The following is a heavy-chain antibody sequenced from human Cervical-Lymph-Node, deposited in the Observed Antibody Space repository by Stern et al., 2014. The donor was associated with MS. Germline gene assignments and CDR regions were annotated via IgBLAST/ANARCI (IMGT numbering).Heavy chain of an antibody. CDR1: GGSISNYC. CDR3: ARGSSGWDGGGGEFDP. V-gene: IGHV4-59*01. Sequence: VQLVESGPGLVKPSETLSLTCSVSGGSISNYCWSLIRLPPGPGLEWVGLVYHSGNTASNPSLKSRVTISVDTAKNQFSLKLRSVTAADTAVYYCARGSSGWDGGGGEFDPWGQGTLVTVSS. CDR2: VYHSGNT. J-gene: IGHJ5*02. D-gene: IGHD6-19*01.